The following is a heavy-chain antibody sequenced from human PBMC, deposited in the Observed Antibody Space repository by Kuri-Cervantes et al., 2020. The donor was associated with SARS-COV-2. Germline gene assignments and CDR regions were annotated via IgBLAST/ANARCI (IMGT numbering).Heavy chain of an antibody. J-gene: IGHJ4*02. V-gene: IGHV1-18*01. CDR1: GYTFTSYG. Sequence: ASVKVSCKASGYTFTSYGISWVRQAPGQGLEWMGWISAYSGNTNYAQKLQGRVTMTTDTPTSTAYMELRSLRSDDTAVYYCAGDLAVTGLYYYDYWGQGTLVTVSS. CDR3: AGDLAVTGLYYYDY. D-gene: IGHD5-18*01. CDR2: ISAYSGNT.